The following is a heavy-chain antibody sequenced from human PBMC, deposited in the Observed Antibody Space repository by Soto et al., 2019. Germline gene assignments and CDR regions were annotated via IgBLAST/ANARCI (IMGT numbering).Heavy chain of an antibody. J-gene: IGHJ6*02. CDR2: LYHIGST. D-gene: IGHD2-2*01. V-gene: IGHV4-38-2*01. Sequence: PSETLSLTCAVSGHSISSGNYWAWIRQPPGRGLEWIGSLYHIGSTHYNTSLKSRVTISVDTSKNHFSLELSSVTAADTAIYYCRSSTSCYDESCVDVWGRGTMVTVSS. CDR3: RSSTSCYDESCVDV. CDR1: GHSISSGNY.